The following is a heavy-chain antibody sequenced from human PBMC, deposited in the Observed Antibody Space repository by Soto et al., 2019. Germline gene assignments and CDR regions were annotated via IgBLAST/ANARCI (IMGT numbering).Heavy chain of an antibody. CDR3: ARVGGIGAPPGTDY. CDR2: VIPILGQA. D-gene: IGHD6-6*01. V-gene: IGHV1-69*01. J-gene: IGHJ4*02. Sequence: QVQLVQSGAEVKKPGSSVKVSCKASGGIFSSYAISWLRQAPGQGLEWMGAVIPILGQAYYAQDLQDRVSINAEESTRTTYMEMSRLRSEDTAVYFCARVGGIGAPPGTDYWGQGTLVTVSS. CDR1: GGIFSSYA.